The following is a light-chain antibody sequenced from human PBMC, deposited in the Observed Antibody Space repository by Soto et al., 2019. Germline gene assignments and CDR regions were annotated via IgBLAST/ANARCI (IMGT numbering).Light chain of an antibody. J-gene: IGLJ3*02. V-gene: IGLV2-14*01. CDR3: SSFTTTNTWV. CDR1: SSDVASYNF. CDR2: EVT. Sequence: QSALTQPASVSGSPGQSITMSFTGTSSDVASYNFVSWFQLHPGKAPKLMIYEVTNRPSGVSYRFSGSKSGNTASLTISGLQPEDEADYYCSSFTTTNTWVFGTGTKLTVL.